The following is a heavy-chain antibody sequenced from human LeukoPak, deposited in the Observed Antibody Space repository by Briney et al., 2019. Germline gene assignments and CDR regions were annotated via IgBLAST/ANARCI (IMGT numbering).Heavy chain of an antibody. J-gene: IGHJ4*02. CDR2: IYYRGST. CDR3: ARENSNSWYLDY. D-gene: IGHD6-13*01. V-gene: IGHV4-59*01. Sequence: SETLSLTCTVSGGSISNYYWSWIRQPPGKGLEWIGYIYYRGSTNYNPSLKSRVTISVDTSKNQFSLKLSSVTAADTAVYYCARENSNSWYLDYWGQGTLVTVSS. CDR1: GGSISNYY.